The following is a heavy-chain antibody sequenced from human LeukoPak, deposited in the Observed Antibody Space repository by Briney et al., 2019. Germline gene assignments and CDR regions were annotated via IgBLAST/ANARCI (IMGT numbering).Heavy chain of an antibody. CDR1: VYTFTSYG. CDR2: ISAYNGNT. CDR3: ARGGGRDIVVVPAENWFDP. D-gene: IGHD2-2*01. V-gene: IGHV1-18*01. J-gene: IGHJ5*02. Sequence: GASVKVSCKASVYTFTSYGISWVRQARGQGLEWMGWISAYNGNTNYAQKLQGRVTMTTDTSTSTAYMELRSLRSDDTAVYYCARGGGRDIVVVPAENWFDPWGQGTLVTVSS.